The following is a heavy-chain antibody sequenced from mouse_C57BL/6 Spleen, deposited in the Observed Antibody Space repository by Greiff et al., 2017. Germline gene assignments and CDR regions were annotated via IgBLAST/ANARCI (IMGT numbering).Heavy chain of an antibody. V-gene: IGHV5-9*01. CDR3: ARYYGNYFDY. CDR1: GFTFSSYT. CDR2: ISGGGGNT. Sequence: EVMLVESGGGLVKPGGSLKLSCAASGFTFSSYTMSWVRQTPEKRLEWVATISGGGGNTYYPDSVKGRFTISRDNAKNTLYLQMSSLRSEDTALYYCARYYGNYFDYWGQGTTLTVSS. D-gene: IGHD1-1*01. J-gene: IGHJ2*01.